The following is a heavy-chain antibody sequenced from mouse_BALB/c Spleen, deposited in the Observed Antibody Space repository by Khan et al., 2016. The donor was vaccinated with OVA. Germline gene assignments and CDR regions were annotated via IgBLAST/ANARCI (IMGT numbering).Heavy chain of an antibody. CDR3: ARMARK. V-gene: IGHV14-3*02. CDR1: GLTIKDTY. Sequence: EVQLQESGAELLKSGPTVTLSCTASGLTIKDTYMHWLKQWPEQGLEWIGRIYPPNGNTKYDPKFQGKATIPADTSPNTAYLQLSRLTSEDTAVYYCARMARKWGQGTTLTVSS. J-gene: IGHJ2*01. CDR2: IYPPNGNT.